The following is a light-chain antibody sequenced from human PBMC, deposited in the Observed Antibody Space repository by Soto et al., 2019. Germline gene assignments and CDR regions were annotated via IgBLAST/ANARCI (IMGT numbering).Light chain of an antibody. V-gene: IGLV1-44*01. CDR3: AAWHGRDDGQVV. CDR2: SNN. CDR1: WANIGRNA. Sequence: QSVLTQTPSTSPTPGQTVIISCSGSWANIGRNAVNWFQKVPGTAPRLLIYSNNQRPSGVPDRFSGSKSGTSASLTITGLQFEDEADYYCAAWHGRDDGQVVFGGGTKLTVL. J-gene: IGLJ2*01.